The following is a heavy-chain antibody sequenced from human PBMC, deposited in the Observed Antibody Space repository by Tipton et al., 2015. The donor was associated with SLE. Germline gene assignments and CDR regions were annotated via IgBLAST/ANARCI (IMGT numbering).Heavy chain of an antibody. V-gene: IGHV3-43*02. CDR2: ISGDGGST. CDR1: GFTFDDYA. Sequence: SLRLSCAASGFTFDDYAMHWVRQAPGKGLEWVSLISGDGGSTYYADSVKGRFTISRDNSKNSLYLQMNSLRTEDTALYYCAKDITSSYYYGSSGHFDYWGQGTLVTVSS. D-gene: IGHD3-22*01. J-gene: IGHJ4*02. CDR3: AKDITSSYYYGSSGHFDY.